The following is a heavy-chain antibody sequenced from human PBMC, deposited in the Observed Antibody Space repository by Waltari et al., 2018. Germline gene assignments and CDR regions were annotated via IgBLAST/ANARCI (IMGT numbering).Heavy chain of an antibody. CDR3: AKGSPPDWYFDL. V-gene: IGHV4-34*01. CDR2: INHSGST. J-gene: IGHJ2*01. Sequence: QVQLQQWGAGLLKPSETLSLTCAVYGGSFSGYYWSWILQPPGKGLEWIGEINHSGSTNYNPSLKSRVTISVDTSKNQFSLKLSSVTAADTAVYYCAKGSPPDWYFDLWGRGTLVTVSS. CDR1: GGSFSGYY.